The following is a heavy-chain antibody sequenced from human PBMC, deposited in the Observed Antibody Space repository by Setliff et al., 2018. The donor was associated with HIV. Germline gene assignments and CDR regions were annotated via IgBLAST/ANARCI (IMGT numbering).Heavy chain of an antibody. CDR2: IDPSNSNT. CDR3: VRRDGYKFDY. CDR1: GYSFTSYW. J-gene: IGHJ4*02. Sequence: GESLKISCKGSGYSFTSYWISWVRQMPGKGLEWMGRIDPSNSNTNYSPSFQGHVTISADKSISTAYLQWSSLKAPDTAMYYCVRRDGYKFDYWGQGTLVTVSS. V-gene: IGHV5-10-1*01. D-gene: IGHD5-12*01.